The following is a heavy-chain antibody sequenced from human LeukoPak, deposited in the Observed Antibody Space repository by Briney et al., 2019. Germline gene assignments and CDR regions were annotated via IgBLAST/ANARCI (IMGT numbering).Heavy chain of an antibody. CDR2: IIPILGIA. CDR3: AKDALVVVSRQDY. V-gene: IGHV1-69*04. D-gene: IGHD3-22*01. Sequence: ASVKVSCKASGGTFSSYTISWVRQAPGQGLEWMGRIIPILGIANYAQKFQGRVTITADKSTSTAYMELSSLRSEDTAVYYCAKDALVVVSRQDYWGQGTLVTVSS. CDR1: GGTFSSYT. J-gene: IGHJ4*02.